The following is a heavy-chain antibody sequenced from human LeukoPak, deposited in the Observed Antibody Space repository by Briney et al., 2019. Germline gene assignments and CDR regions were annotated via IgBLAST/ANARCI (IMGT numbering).Heavy chain of an antibody. Sequence: GGSLRLSCAASGFTFTDYTINWVRQAPGKGLEWVSSISTSSNIYYADSVKGRFTVSRDNAKNSVYLQTNSLRAEDTAVYYCASDRSYVGFDYWGQRTLVTVSS. CDR1: GFTFTDYT. D-gene: IGHD4-23*01. V-gene: IGHV3-69-1*01. CDR2: ISTSSNI. J-gene: IGHJ4*02. CDR3: ASDRSYVGFDY.